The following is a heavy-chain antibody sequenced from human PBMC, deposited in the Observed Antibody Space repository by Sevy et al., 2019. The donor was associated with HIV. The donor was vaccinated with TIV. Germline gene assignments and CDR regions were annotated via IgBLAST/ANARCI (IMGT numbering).Heavy chain of an antibody. CDR1: GFTFSNYA. CDR2: ISYDGSNK. CDR3: ARDWALGYGDYDYYYYYGMDV. Sequence: GGSLRLSCAASGFTFSNYATHWVRQAPGKGLEWVAVISYDGSNKYYADSVKGRFTISRDNFKNTLHLQMNSLRAEDTAVYYCARDWALGYGDYDYYYYYGMDVWGQGTTVTVSS. J-gene: IGHJ6*02. D-gene: IGHD4-17*01. V-gene: IGHV3-30-3*01.